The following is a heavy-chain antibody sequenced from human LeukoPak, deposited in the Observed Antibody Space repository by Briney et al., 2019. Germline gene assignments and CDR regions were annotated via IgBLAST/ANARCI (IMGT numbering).Heavy chain of an antibody. CDR2: ISSSGSTI. CDR1: GFTFSDYY. CDR3: AKDRVGYYYGSGALPFNWFDP. J-gene: IGHJ5*02. Sequence: GGSLRLSCAASGFTFSDYYMSWIRQAPGEGLEWVSYISSSGSTIYYADSVKGRFTISRDNAKNSLYLQMNSLRAEDTAVYYCAKDRVGYYYGSGALPFNWFDPWGQGTLVTVSS. V-gene: IGHV3-11*01. D-gene: IGHD3-10*01.